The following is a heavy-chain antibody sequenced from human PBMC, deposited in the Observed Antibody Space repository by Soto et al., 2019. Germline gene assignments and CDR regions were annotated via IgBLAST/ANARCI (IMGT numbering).Heavy chain of an antibody. D-gene: IGHD7-27*01. Sequence: QVQLQQWGAGLLKPSETLSLTCAVYGGSFSGYYWSWIRQPPGKGLELIGEINHSGSTNYNPSLKSRVTISADTSKTQFSLKLSSGTAADTSVYYCARGWGRIFDYWGQGTLVTVSP. CDR1: GGSFSGYY. CDR2: INHSGST. J-gene: IGHJ4*02. V-gene: IGHV4-34*01. CDR3: ARGWGRIFDY.